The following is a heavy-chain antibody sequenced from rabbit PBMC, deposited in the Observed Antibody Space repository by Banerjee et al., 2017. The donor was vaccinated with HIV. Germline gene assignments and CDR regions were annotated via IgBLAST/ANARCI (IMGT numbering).Heavy chain of an antibody. J-gene: IGHJ2*01. V-gene: IGHV1S40*01. D-gene: IGHD8-1*01. CDR2: IYAGDAST. CDR3: ARDHNAGSSYYRGAFDP. CDR1: GFSFSNNYY. Sequence: QSLEESGGDLVKPGASLTLTCTASGFSFSNNYYIYWVRQAPGKGLEWIACIYAGDASTYYASWVNGRFTISKTSSTTVTLQMTSLTAADTATYFCARDHNAGSSYYRGAFDPWGQGT.